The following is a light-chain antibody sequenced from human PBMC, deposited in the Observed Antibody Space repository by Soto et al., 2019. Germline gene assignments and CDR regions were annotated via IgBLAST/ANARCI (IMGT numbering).Light chain of an antibody. CDR3: QDYSDYSWT. V-gene: IGKV1-5*01. CDR1: QSIGEW. CDR2: DAS. Sequence: DIQMTQSPSTLSASVGDRVTITCRASQSIGEWLAWYHQKPGKAPKVLIYDASRLQSGVPSRFSGSGSGTAFTLTISSLQPDDFGTSYCQDYSDYSWTFGQGTKVDIK. J-gene: IGKJ1*01.